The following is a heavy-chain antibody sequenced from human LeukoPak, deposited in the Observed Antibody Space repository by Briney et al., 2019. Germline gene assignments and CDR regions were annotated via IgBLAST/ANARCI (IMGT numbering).Heavy chain of an antibody. D-gene: IGHD5-18*01. V-gene: IGHV3-30*18. CDR1: GFTFSSYG. J-gene: IGHJ4*02. CDR2: ISYDGSNK. CDR3: AKVGRGYSYGYFDY. Sequence: GGSLRFSCAASGFTFSSYGMHWVRQAPGKGLEWVAVISYDGSNKYYADSVKGRFTISRDNSKNTLYLQMNSLRAEDTAVYYCAKVGRGYSYGYFDYWGQGTLVTVSS.